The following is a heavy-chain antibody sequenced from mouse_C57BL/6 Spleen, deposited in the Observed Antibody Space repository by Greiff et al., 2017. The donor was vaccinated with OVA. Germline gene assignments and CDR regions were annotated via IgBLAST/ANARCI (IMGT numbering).Heavy chain of an antibody. CDR1: GFTFSSYT. V-gene: IGHV5-9*01. CDR3: ARSDGSHWYFDV. J-gene: IGHJ1*03. CDR2: ISGGGGNT. Sequence: EVQLVESGGGLVKPGGSLKLSCAASGFTFSSYTMSWVRQTPEKRLEWVATISGGGGNTYYPDSVKGRFTLSSDNAKNTLYLQMSSLRSEDTALYYCARSDGSHWYFDVWGTGTTVTVSS.